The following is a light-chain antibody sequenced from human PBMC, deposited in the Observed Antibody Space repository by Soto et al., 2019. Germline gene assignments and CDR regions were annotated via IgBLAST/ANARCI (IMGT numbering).Light chain of an antibody. CDR3: MQGTHWPYT. J-gene: IGKJ2*01. CDR2: KVS. CDR1: QSPVYSNGVAY. Sequence: DVVMTQSPLSLSVTLGQPASLSCRSSQSPVYSNGVAYLSWFQQRPGQSPRSLIHKVSNRDSGDPDRFSGSASGTDFTLKISRVEAEDVGVYYCMQGTHWPYTFGQGTKLEIK. V-gene: IGKV2-30*01.